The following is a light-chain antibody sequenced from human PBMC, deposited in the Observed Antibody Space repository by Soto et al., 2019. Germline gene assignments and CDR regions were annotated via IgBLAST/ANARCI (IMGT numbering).Light chain of an antibody. CDR2: RNN. CDR1: SSNIGSNL. Sequence: QLVLTQPPSASETPGQTVTISCSGSSSNIGSNLVYWYHQFPGTAPRLLIHRNNQRPSGVPDRFSGSKSGTSASLAISGLRSEDEADYYCAAWDDTLNRVVFGGGTKVTVL. CDR3: AAWDDTLNRVV. J-gene: IGLJ2*01. V-gene: IGLV1-47*01.